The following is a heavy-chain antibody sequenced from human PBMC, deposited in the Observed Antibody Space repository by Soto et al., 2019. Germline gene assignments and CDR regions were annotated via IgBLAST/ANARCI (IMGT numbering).Heavy chain of an antibody. D-gene: IGHD3-22*01. J-gene: IGHJ4*02. CDR1: GGAISSYY. CDR3: SRDCMVYYDSSGYYFGGVCDY. CDR2: INHSGST. V-gene: IGHV4-59*12. Sequence: SETLSLTCTVSGGAISSYYWSWIRQPPGKGLEWIGCINHSGSTNHNPSLKSRVTISIDTSKSQFSLNLNSVTAADTAVYYCSRDCMVYYDSSGYYFGGVCDYWGQGTLVTVSS.